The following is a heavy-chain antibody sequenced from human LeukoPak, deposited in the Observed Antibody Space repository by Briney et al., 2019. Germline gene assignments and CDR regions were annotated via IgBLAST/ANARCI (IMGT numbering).Heavy chain of an antibody. CDR3: TTYSSGSCPF. V-gene: IGHV3-15*01. CDR2: IYRNSNGETT. CDR1: GITFSNAW. J-gene: IGHJ4*02. Sequence: PGGSLRLSCAASGITFSNAWMTWVRQAPGKGLEWVGRIYRNSNGETTDYGAPVKGRFTMSRDDSKNKLYLQRNSLKTEDTAVYYCTTYSSGSCPFWGQGTLVTVSS. D-gene: IGHD6-19*01.